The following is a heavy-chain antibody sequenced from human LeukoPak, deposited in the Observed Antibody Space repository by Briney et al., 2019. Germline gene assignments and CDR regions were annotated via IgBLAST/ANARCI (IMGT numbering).Heavy chain of an antibody. J-gene: IGHJ6*02. CDR3: STWAFYHGLDV. CDR1: GFAFADYA. CDR2: IHADGGRT. D-gene: IGHD2/OR15-2a*01. Sequence: GSLRLSCAASGFAFADYAMHWVRQIPGKGLECVAHIHADGGRTFYADSVKGQFTVSRDNGKNSLFLQMDSLTSDDTALYYCSTWAFYHGLDVWGQGATVIVSS. V-gene: IGHV3-43*02.